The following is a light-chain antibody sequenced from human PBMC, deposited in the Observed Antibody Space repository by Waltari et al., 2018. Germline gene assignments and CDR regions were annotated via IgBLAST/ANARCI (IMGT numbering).Light chain of an antibody. CDR1: QSVLYSSTNKNY. V-gene: IGKV4-1*01. CDR3: QQYYSTPFT. CDR2: WAS. Sequence: DIVMTQSPDSLAVSLGERATINCKSSQSVLYSSTNKNYLAWYQQKPGQPPKLLIYWASTRESGVPDRFSGRGSGTDFTLTISSLQAEDVAVYYCQQYYSTPFTFGPGTKVDIK. J-gene: IGKJ3*01.